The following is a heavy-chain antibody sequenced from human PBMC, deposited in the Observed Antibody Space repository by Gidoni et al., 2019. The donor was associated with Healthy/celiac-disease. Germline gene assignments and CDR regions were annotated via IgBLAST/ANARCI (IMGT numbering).Heavy chain of an antibody. D-gene: IGHD3-22*01. CDR2: ITHTGST. V-gene: IGHV4-34*01. CDR1: GPSFSGYY. CDR3: ARGRYHDSSGFPY. J-gene: IGHJ4*02. Sequence: QVQLQQWGAALLKPSETLSLTCAMSGPSFSGYYWSWIRQSPGRGLEWIAEITHTGSTNYKPSLRSRVTISVDASKNQFSLQLRSVTAADTAVYYCARGRYHDSSGFPYWGQGTLVTVSS.